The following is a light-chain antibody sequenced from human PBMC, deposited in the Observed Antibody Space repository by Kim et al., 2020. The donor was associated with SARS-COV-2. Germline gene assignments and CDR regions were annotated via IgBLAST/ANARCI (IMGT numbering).Light chain of an antibody. V-gene: IGLV2-14*01. CDR1: SSDVGGYNY. Sequence: GQSIAISCTGTSSDVGGYNYVSWYQQHPGKAPKLMIYEVSNRPSGVSDRFSGSKSGNTASLTISGLQPEDEADYYCSSYSSSTTRVFGTGTKVTVL. CDR2: EVS. J-gene: IGLJ1*01. CDR3: SSYSSSTTRV.